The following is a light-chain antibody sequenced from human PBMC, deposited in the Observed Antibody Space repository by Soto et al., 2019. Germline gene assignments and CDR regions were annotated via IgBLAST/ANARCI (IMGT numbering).Light chain of an antibody. CDR3: QQYNSYGT. J-gene: IGKJ2*01. Sequence: DIQMTQSPSTLSASVGDRVTITCRASQSIDSSLAWYQQKPRKGPKLLIYDASTLESGVPSRFSGSGLGTEFALTISSLQPDAFATFYCQQYNSYGTFGQGTKLEI. V-gene: IGKV1-5*01. CDR1: QSIDSS. CDR2: DAS.